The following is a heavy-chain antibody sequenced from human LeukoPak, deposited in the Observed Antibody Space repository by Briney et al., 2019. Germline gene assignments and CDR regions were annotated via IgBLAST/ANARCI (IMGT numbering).Heavy chain of an antibody. D-gene: IGHD6-19*01. CDR2: ISSTSSYI. V-gene: IGHV3-21*01. CDR1: GFTFSSYS. J-gene: IGHJ4*02. Sequence: GGSLRLSCTASGFTFSSYSMNWVRQAPGKGLEWVSSISSTSSYIYYADSMKGRFTISRDNAKNSLYLQMNSLRAEDTAVYYCARVEAWQWLARLDPSPFDHWGQGTLVTVSS. CDR3: ARVEAWQWLARLDPSPFDH.